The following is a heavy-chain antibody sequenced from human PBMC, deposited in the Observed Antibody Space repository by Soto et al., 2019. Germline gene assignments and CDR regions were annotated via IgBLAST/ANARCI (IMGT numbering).Heavy chain of an antibody. J-gene: IGHJ5*02. Sequence: SETLSLTCTVSGGSISSSSYYWGWIRQPPGKGLEWIGSIYYSGSTYYNPSLKSRVTISVDTSKNQFSLKLSSVTAADTAVYYCARVLRARAYIYDGSGYSRQNWFDPWGQGTLVTVSS. CDR1: GGSISSSSYY. CDR3: ARVLRARAYIYDGSGYSRQNWFDP. V-gene: IGHV4-39*01. D-gene: IGHD3-22*01. CDR2: IYYSGST.